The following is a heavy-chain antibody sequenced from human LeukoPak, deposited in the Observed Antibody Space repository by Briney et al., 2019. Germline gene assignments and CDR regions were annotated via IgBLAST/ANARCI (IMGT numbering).Heavy chain of an antibody. CDR1: GFTFSSYA. V-gene: IGHV3-23*01. D-gene: IGHD3-3*01. CDR2: ISGSGGST. CDR3: AKEGEYDFWSGSSFDY. J-gene: IGHJ4*02. Sequence: GGSLRLSCAASGFTFSSYAMSWVRQAPGKGLEWVSAISGSGGSTYYADSVKGRFTISRDNSKNTLYLQMNSLRAEDTAVYYCAKEGEYDFWSGSSFDYWGQGTLVTVSS.